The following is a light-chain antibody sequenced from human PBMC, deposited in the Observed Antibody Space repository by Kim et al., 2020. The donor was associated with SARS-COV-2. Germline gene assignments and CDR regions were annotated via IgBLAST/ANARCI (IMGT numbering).Light chain of an antibody. J-gene: IGKJ4*01. V-gene: IGKV1-39*01. CDR3: QQTFSAPTLT. CDR1: QNVDRY. CDR2: AAS. Sequence: SVGDRVTITGRSSQNVDRYLNWYQQQPGRAPKLLIYAASSLQNGVPSGFSGTGSGTDFTLAIAGLQPEDFATYFCQQTFSAPTLTFGGGTKVDIK.